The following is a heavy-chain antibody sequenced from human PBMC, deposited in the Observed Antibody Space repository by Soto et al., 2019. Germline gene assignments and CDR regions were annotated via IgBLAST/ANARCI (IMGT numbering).Heavy chain of an antibody. Sequence: GASVKVSCKASGGTFSSYAISWVRQAPGQGLEWMGGIIPIFGTANYAQKFQGRVTITADESTSTAYMELSSLRSEDTAVYYCARSATVTHWFDHWGQGTLVTVSS. CDR2: IIPIFGTA. CDR3: ARSATVTHWFDH. J-gene: IGHJ5*02. CDR1: GGTFSSYA. V-gene: IGHV1-69*13. D-gene: IGHD4-17*01.